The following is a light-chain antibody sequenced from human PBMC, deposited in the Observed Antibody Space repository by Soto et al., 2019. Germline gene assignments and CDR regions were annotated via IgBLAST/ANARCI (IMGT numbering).Light chain of an antibody. CDR3: QQYGRSPPFT. V-gene: IGKV3-20*01. Sequence: EMVLTQSPGTLSLSPGERATLSCRASQSVSSSYIAWYQQNPGQAPRLLIYGASSRATGIPDRFSGSGSGTDFTLTISRLEPEDFAVYFCQQYGRSPPFTFGQGT. CDR2: GAS. CDR1: QSVSSSY. J-gene: IGKJ2*01.